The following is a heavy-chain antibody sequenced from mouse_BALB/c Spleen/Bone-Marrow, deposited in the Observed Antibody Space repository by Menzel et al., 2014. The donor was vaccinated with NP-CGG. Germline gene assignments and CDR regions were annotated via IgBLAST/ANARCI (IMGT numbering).Heavy chain of an antibody. CDR2: IDPANGNT. CDR1: GFNIKDTY. CDR3: ARFPYDYGGGYY. J-gene: IGHJ2*01. D-gene: IGHD2-4*01. V-gene: IGHV14-3*02. Sequence: VQLQQPEAELVKPGASVKLSCTASGFNIKDTYMHWVKQRPEQGLEWIGRIDPANGNTKYDPKFQGKATITADTSSNTAYLQLSSLTSEDTAVYYCARFPYDYGGGYYWGQGTTLTVSS.